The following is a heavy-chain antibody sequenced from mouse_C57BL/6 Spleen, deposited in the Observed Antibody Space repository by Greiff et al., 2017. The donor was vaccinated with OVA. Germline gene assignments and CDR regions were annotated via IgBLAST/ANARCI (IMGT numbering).Heavy chain of an antibody. D-gene: IGHD1-1*01. V-gene: IGHV1-52*01. CDR2: IDPSDSET. CDR1: GYTFTSYW. CDR3: ARDSVTTVVEGYFDY. J-gene: IGHJ2*01. Sequence: QVQLQQPGAELVRPGSSVKLSCKASGYTFTSYWMHWVKQRPIQGLEWIGNIDPSDSETHYNQKFKDKATLTVDKSSSTAYMQLSSLTSEDSAVYYCARDSVTTVVEGYFDYWGQGTTLTVSS.